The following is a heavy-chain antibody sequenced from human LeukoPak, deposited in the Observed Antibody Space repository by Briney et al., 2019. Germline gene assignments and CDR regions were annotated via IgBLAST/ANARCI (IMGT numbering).Heavy chain of an antibody. CDR3: ARDLRYDFWSGYSHYGMDV. Sequence: ASVKVSCKASGYTLSRYGISWVRQAPGQGLEWMGWISAYNGNTNYAQKLQGRVTMTTDTSTSTAYMELRSLRSDDTAVYYCARDLRYDFWSGYSHYGMDVWGQGTTVTVSS. D-gene: IGHD3-3*01. J-gene: IGHJ6*02. CDR2: ISAYNGNT. V-gene: IGHV1-18*01. CDR1: GYTLSRYG.